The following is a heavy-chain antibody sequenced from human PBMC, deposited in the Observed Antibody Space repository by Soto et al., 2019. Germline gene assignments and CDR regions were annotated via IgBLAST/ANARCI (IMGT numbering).Heavy chain of an antibody. CDR3: ARDRGGGTFDY. J-gene: IGHJ4*02. CDR1: GYTFTSQG. V-gene: IGHV1-18*01. Sequence: QVQLVQSGPEVKKPGASVKVSCKGSGYTFTSQGITWVRQAPGQGLEWMGWISAYNGNTNYKQNLQGRVTMTTDTATTTAYMELRSLRSDDTAVYYCARDRGGGTFDYWGQGTLVTVSS. D-gene: IGHD1-1*01. CDR2: ISAYNGNT.